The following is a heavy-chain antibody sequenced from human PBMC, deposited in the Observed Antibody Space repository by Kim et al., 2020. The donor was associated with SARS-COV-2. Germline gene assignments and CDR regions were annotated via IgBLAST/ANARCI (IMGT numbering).Heavy chain of an antibody. CDR1: GGSFSGYY. V-gene: IGHV4-34*01. Sequence: SETLSLTCAVYGGSFSGYYWSWIRQPPGKGLEWIGEINHSGSTNYNPSLKSRVTISVDTSKNQFSLKLSSVTAADTAVYYCARVRRLLFRDPWGQGTLVTVSS. CDR2: INHSGST. D-gene: IGHD2-21*02. J-gene: IGHJ5*02. CDR3: ARVRRLLFRDP.